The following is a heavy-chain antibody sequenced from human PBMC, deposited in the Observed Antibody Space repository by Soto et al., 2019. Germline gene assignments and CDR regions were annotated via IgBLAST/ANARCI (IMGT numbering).Heavy chain of an antibody. D-gene: IGHD3-16*01. J-gene: IGHJ6*02. CDR3: ARGIKNYHGTDV. V-gene: IGHV3-74*01. CDR2: INADGTRT. Sequence: EEHLVESGGGLVQPGGSLRLSCAASGFTFTEYWMHWVRQVPGKGLVWVSRINADGTRTNYADSVKGRFTISRDNAKNTLYLQMNSLRAEDTAVFYCARGIKNYHGTDVSVQVTTLTASS. CDR1: GFTFTEYW.